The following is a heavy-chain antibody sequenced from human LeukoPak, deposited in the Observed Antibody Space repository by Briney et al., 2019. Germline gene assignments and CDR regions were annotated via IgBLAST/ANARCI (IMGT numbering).Heavy chain of an antibody. V-gene: IGHV1-2*06. Sequence: ASVQVSCKASRYTFTDYYMHWVRQAPGQGLEWMGRINPNSGGTDYAQIFQGRVTMSRDTSISTAYMELSSLRSDDTAVYYCARSGSGYDYFGDCWGQGTLVTVSS. D-gene: IGHD3-22*01. CDR1: RYTFTDYY. CDR3: ARSGSGYDYFGDC. CDR2: INPNSGGT. J-gene: IGHJ4*02.